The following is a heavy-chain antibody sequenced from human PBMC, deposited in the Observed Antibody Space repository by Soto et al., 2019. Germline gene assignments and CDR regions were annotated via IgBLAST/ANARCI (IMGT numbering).Heavy chain of an antibody. D-gene: IGHD2-15*01. CDR1: GYTFTSYG. CDR3: AREFQNFYPCSGGSCYLDYYYYYGMDV. Sequence: ASVKVSCKASGYTFTSYGISWVRQAPGQGLEWMGWISAYNGSTSYAQKFQGRVTMTRDTSTSTVYMELSSLRSEDTAVYYCAREFQNFYPCSGGSCYLDYYYYYGMDVWGQGTTVTVSS. V-gene: IGHV1-18*01. J-gene: IGHJ6*02. CDR2: ISAYNGST.